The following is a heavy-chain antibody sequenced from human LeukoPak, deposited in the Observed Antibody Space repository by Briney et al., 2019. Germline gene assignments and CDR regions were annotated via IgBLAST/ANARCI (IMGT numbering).Heavy chain of an antibody. Sequence: SETLSLTCTVSGGSISNFYWSWIRQPPGKGLECLGYILYSGSTNYNPSLKSRVTISIDTSKNQFSLKLSSVTAADTAVYYCARAPPPYMVTEWGQGTLVTVSS. CDR3: ARAPPPYMVTE. D-gene: IGHD2-21*02. CDR1: GGSISNFY. CDR2: ILYSGST. J-gene: IGHJ4*02. V-gene: IGHV4-59*08.